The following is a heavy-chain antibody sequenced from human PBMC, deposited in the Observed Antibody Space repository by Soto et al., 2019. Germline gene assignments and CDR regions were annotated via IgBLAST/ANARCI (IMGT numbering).Heavy chain of an antibody. CDR2: IYYSGST. V-gene: IGHV4-39*01. J-gene: IGHJ4*02. CDR3: ARNTLGYCSGGSCYLS. Sequence: SETLSLTCTVSGGSISSSSYYWGWIRQPPGKGLEWIGSIYYSGSTYYNPSLKSRVTISVDTSKNQFSLKLSSVTAADTAVYYCARNTLGYCSGGSCYLSWGQGTLVTVSS. D-gene: IGHD2-15*01. CDR1: GGSISSSSYY.